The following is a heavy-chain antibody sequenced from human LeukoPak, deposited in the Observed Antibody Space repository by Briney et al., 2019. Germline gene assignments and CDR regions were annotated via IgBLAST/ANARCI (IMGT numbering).Heavy chain of an antibody. CDR3: ARVPSHYYDSSGSYPFDY. D-gene: IGHD3-22*01. CDR1: GFTVSSNY. J-gene: IGHJ4*02. CDR2: IYSGGST. Sequence: GGSLRLSCAASGFTVSSNYMSWVRQAPGKGLEWVSVIYSGGSTYYADSVKGRFTISRDNSKNTLYLQMNSLRAEDTAVYYCARVPSHYYDSSGSYPFDYWGQGTLVTVSS. V-gene: IGHV3-66*01.